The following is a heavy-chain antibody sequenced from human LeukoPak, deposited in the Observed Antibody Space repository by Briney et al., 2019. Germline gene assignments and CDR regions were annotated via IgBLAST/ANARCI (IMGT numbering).Heavy chain of an antibody. CDR3: AREGDSGSYPFDY. J-gene: IGHJ4*02. CDR1: GFTFSSYS. CDR2: ISSSSSYI. D-gene: IGHD1-26*01. Sequence: PGGSLRLSCAASGFTFSSYSMNWVRQAPGKGLEWVSYISSSSSYIYFADSVKGRFTISRDNAKNSLYLQMNSLRAEDTAVYYCAREGDSGSYPFDYWGQGTLVTVSS. V-gene: IGHV3-21*01.